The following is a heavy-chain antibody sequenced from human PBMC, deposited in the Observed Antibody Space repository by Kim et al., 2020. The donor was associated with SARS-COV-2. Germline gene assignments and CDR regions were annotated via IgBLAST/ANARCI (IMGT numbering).Heavy chain of an antibody. D-gene: IGHD3-3*01. CDR3: ARERPLTYYDFWSGYYNPYNWFGP. J-gene: IGHJ5*02. CDR1: GYTFTSYG. V-gene: IGHV1-18*01. CDR2: ISAYNGNT. Sequence: ASVKVSCKASGYTFTSYGISWVRQAPGQGLEWMGWISAYNGNTNYAQKLQGRVTMTTDTSTSTAYMELRSLRSDDTAVYYCARERPLTYYDFWSGYYNPYNWFGPWGQGTLVTVSS.